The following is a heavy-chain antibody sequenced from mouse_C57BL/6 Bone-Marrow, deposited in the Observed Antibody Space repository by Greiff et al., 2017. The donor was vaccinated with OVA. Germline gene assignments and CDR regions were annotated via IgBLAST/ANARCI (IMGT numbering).Heavy chain of an antibody. D-gene: IGHD1-1*01. CDR3: TTRYYGSLRYFDY. J-gene: IGHJ2*01. Sequence: EVQLQQSGAELVRPGASVKLSCTASGFNIKDDYMHWVKQRPEQGLEWIGWIDPENGDTEYASKFQGKATITADTSSNTPYLQLSSLTSEDPAVYYCTTRYYGSLRYFDYWGQGTTLTVSS. CDR1: GFNIKDDY. V-gene: IGHV14-4*01. CDR2: IDPENGDT.